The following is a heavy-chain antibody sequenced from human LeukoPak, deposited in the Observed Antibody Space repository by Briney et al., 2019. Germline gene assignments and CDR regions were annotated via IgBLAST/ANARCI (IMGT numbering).Heavy chain of an antibody. CDR3: ARHPRLTRVYYYYYYMDV. CDR2: IYYSGST. V-gene: IGHV4-39*01. Sequence: PSETLSLTCTVSGGSISSSSYYWGWIRQPPGKGLEWIGSIYYSGSTYYNPSLKSRVTISVDTSKNQFSLKLSSVTAADTSVYYCARHPRLTRVYYYYYYMDVWGKGTTVTISS. J-gene: IGHJ6*03. CDR1: GGSISSSSYY.